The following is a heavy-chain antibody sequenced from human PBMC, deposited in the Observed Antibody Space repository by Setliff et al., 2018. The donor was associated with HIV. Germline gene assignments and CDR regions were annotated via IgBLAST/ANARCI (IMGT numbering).Heavy chain of an antibody. CDR3: AHNHLAVAGSHYFDY. CDR1: GFSLSTNGVG. D-gene: IGHD6-19*01. Sequence: SGPRGNPTQTLTLTCTFSGFSLSTNGVGVGWIRQPPGKALEWLALIYWDADKRYSPSLKNRLTITKDTSKNQVLLTMTNMDPLDTATYYCAHNHLAVAGSHYFDYWGQGTLVTVSS. J-gene: IGHJ4*02. V-gene: IGHV2-5*02. CDR2: IYWDADK.